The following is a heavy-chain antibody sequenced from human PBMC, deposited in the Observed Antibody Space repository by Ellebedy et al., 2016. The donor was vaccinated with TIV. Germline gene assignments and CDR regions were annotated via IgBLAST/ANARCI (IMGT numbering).Heavy chain of an antibody. CDR1: GDSVSNSNAA. CDR3: GREVGWVDY. Sequence: SETLSLTXAISGDSVSNSNAAWNWIRQSPSRGLEWLGRTYYRSRWYDDYEVSVKSRITINPDTSKNQFSLQLRSVTPEDTAVYYCGREVGWVDYWGQGALVTVSS. CDR2: TYYRSRWYD. V-gene: IGHV6-1*01. D-gene: IGHD1-26*01. J-gene: IGHJ4*02.